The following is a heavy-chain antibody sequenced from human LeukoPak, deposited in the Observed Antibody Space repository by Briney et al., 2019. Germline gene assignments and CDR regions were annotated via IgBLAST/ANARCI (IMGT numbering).Heavy chain of an antibody. D-gene: IGHD3-10*01. V-gene: IGHV4-39*07. CDR2: IYYSGST. CDR3: AREGSGGDDAFDI. J-gene: IGHJ3*02. CDR1: GGSISSSSYY. Sequence: PTETLSLTCTVSGGSISSSSYYWGWIRQPPGKGLEWIGSIYYSGSTYYNPSLKSRVTISVDTSKNQFSLKLSSVTAADTAVYYCAREGSGGDDAFDIWGQGTMVTVSS.